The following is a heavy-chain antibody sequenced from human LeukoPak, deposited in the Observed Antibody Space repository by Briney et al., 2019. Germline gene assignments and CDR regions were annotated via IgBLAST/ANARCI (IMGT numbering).Heavy chain of an antibody. CDR2: MNPNSGNT. D-gene: IGHD3-22*01. CDR1: GYTFTSYD. J-gene: IGHJ4*02. V-gene: IGHV1-8*01. CDR3: ARENYYDSSGYYYQLDY. Sequence: GASVKVSCKASGYTFTSYDINWVRQATGQGLEWMGWMNPNSGNTGYAQKFQGRVTMTRDMSTSTVYMELSSLRSEDTAVYYCARENYYDSSGYYYQLDYWGQGTLVTVSS.